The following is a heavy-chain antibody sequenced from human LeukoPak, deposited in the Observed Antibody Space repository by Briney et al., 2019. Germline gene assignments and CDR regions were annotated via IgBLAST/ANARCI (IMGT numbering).Heavy chain of an antibody. D-gene: IGHD3-10*01. CDR1: GLTISNNF. CDR2: IYSGGST. Sequence: GGSLRLSCAASGLTISNNFMGWVRQAPGKGLEWVSLIYSGGSTYSADSVKGRFTISRDNSKNTLHLQMNSLRAEDTAVYYCARDTDYYGSGRHGYFDHWGQGTLITVSS. J-gene: IGHJ1*01. V-gene: IGHV3-66*01. CDR3: ARDTDYYGSGRHGYFDH.